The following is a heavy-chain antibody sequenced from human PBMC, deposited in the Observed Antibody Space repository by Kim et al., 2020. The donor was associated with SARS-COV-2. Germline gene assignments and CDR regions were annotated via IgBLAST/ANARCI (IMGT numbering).Heavy chain of an antibody. CDR2: IIPIFGTV. J-gene: IGHJ6*02. V-gene: IGHV1-69*13. D-gene: IGHD6-13*01. CDR1: GGTFSSYA. Sequence: SVKVSCKASGGTFSSYAISWVRQAPGQGLEWMGGIIPIFGTVNYAQKFQGRVTITADESTSTAYMELSSLRSEDTAVYYCARDRMYSSSWYFYYYYGMDVWGQGTTVTVTS. CDR3: ARDRMYSSSWYFYYYYGMDV.